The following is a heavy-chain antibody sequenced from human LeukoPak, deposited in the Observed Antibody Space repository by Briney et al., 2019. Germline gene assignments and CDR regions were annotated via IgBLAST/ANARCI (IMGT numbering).Heavy chain of an antibody. Sequence: GGSLRLSCAASGFIFSNSWMNWVRQAPGKGLEWVANINQDGSDQYYVDSVKGRFTISRDDSKNSLYLQMNSLRAEDTAVYYCARSSRELGGYAPWELMPPFDYWGQGTLVTVSS. CDR2: INQDGSDQ. D-gene: IGHD1-7*01. CDR3: ARSSRELGGYAPWELMPPFDY. CDR1: GFIFSNSW. J-gene: IGHJ4*02. V-gene: IGHV3-7*01.